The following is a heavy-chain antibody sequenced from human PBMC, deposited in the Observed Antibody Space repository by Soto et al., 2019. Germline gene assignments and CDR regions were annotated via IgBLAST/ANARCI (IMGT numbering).Heavy chain of an antibody. J-gene: IGHJ5*01. CDR3: AILGDS. Sequence: SETLSLTCPVSGCSLSSSSYYWGWIRQPPGKGLEWIGSIYYSGSTYYNPSLKSRVTISVDTSKNQFSLKLSSVTAADTAVYYCAILGDSWGQGTLVTVSS. V-gene: IGHV4-39*01. CDR1: GCSLSSSSYY. CDR2: IYYSGST.